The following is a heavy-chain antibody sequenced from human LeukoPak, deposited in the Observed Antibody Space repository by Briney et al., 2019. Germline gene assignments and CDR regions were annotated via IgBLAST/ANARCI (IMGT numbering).Heavy chain of an antibody. CDR1: GFIFSSFG. CDR2: ISSSGSRI. V-gene: IGHV3-48*03. Sequence: GGSLRLSCAASGFIFSSFGLNWVRQAPGKGLEWVSYISSSGSRITYADSVKGRFTISRDNAKNSLYLQMNSLRAEDTAVYYCARFSSYYYYYMDVWGKGTTVTISS. J-gene: IGHJ6*03. CDR3: ARFSSYYYYYMDV.